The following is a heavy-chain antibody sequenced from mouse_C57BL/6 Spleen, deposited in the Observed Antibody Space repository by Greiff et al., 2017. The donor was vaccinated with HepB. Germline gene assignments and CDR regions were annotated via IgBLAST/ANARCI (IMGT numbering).Heavy chain of an antibody. J-gene: IGHJ1*03. D-gene: IGHD1-1*01. CDR3: AVMGFDYYGSSYSFDV. V-gene: IGHV1-72*01. Sequence: QVQLQQPGAELVKPGASVKLSCKASGYTFTSYWMHWVKQRPGRGLEWIGRIDPNSGGTKYNEKFKSKATLTVDKPSSTAYMQLSSLTSEDSAVYYCAVMGFDYYGSSYSFDVWGTGTTVTVSS. CDR1: GYTFTSYW. CDR2: IDPNSGGT.